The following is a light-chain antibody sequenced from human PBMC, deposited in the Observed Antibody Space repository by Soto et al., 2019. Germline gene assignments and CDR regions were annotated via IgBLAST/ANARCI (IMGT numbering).Light chain of an antibody. Sequence: QSALAQPASVSGSPGQSITISCTGTSSDVGGYNYVSWYQQHPGKAPKLMIYDVSNWPSGVSNRFSGSKSGNTASLTISGLQAEDEADYYCSSYTSSSINYVFGTGTKVTV. CDR2: DVS. V-gene: IGLV2-14*01. J-gene: IGLJ1*01. CDR1: SSDVGGYNY. CDR3: SSYTSSSINYV.